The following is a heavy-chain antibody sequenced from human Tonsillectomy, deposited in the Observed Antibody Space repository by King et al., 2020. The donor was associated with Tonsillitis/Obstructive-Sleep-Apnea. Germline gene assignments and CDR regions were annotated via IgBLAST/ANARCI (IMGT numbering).Heavy chain of an antibody. CDR3: AKDRGGITIFGVVIMSWFDP. J-gene: IGHJ5*02. CDR2: ISGSGGST. Sequence: VQLVESGGGLVQPGGSLRLSCAASGFTFSSYAMSWVRQAPGKGLEWVSAISGSGGSTYYEDSVKGRFTISRDNSKNTLYLQMNSLRAEDTAVYYCAKDRGGITIFGVVIMSWFDPWGQGTLVTVSS. V-gene: IGHV3-23*04. D-gene: IGHD3-3*01. CDR1: GFTFSSYA.